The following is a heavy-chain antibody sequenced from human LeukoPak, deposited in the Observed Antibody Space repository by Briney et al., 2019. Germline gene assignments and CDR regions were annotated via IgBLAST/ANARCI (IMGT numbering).Heavy chain of an antibody. D-gene: IGHD6-13*01. CDR2: IYHSGST. V-gene: IGHV4-30-2*01. J-gene: IGHJ4*02. CDR1: GGSISSRGYY. Sequence: SETLSLTCTVSGGSISSRGYYWSWIRQPPGKGLEWIGYIYHSGSTYYNPSLKSRVTISVDRSKNQFSLKLSSVTAADTAVYYCAREPRSWYYFDYWGQGTLVTVSS. CDR3: AREPRSWYYFDY.